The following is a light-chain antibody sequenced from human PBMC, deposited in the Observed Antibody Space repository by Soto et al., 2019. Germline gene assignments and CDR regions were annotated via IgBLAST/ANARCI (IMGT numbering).Light chain of an antibody. V-gene: IGKV3D-20*02. J-gene: IGKJ5*01. CDR3: QQHNDWPT. Sequence: VLTQSPGTLSLSPGERATLCCRASQSVSNSFLAWYQHKPGQAPRLLLYGASNRAAGIPDRFSGRGSETDFTLTISRLEPEDFATYYCQQHNDWPTFGQGTRLEIK. CDR2: GAS. CDR1: QSVSNSF.